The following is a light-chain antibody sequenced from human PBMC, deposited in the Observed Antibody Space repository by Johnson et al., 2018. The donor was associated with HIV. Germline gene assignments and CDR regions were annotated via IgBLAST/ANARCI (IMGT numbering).Light chain of an antibody. CDR3: GTWDSNLSVGNV. Sequence: HSVLTQPPSVSAAPGQKVIISCSGSSSNIGNNYVSWYQQLPGTAPKLLIYENNKRPSGIPDRFSGSKSGTSATLGITGLQTGDEADYYCGTWDSNLSVGNVCGTGTKVTGL. CDR2: ENN. J-gene: IGLJ1*01. V-gene: IGLV1-51*02. CDR1: SSNIGNNY.